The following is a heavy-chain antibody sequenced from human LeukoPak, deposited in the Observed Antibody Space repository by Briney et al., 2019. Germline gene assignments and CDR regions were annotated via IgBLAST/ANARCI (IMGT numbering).Heavy chain of an antibody. CDR1: GGSFSGYY. Sequence: PSETLSLTCAVYGGSFSGYYWSWIRLPPGKGLEWIGEINHSGSTNYNPSLKSRVTISVDTSKNQFSLKLSSVTAADTAVYYCARRGGSTSWRNNWFDPWGQGTLVTVSS. CDR2: INHSGST. J-gene: IGHJ5*02. CDR3: ARRGGSTSWRNNWFDP. V-gene: IGHV4-34*01. D-gene: IGHD2-2*01.